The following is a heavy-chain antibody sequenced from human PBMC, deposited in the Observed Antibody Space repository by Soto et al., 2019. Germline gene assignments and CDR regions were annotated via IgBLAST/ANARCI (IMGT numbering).Heavy chain of an antibody. CDR3: ARDYYYDSRGYPGAYYYGMDV. V-gene: IGHV4-59*01. CDR2: IYYSGRT. D-gene: IGHD3-22*01. J-gene: IGHJ6*02. Sequence: LSLTCTVSGGSFSSYCWSWIRQPPGKGLEWIGHIYYSGRTNYNPSLKSRVTISGDTSKNQLSLKLSSVTAADTAVYYCARDYYYDSRGYPGAYYYGMDVWGQGTTVTVSS. CDR1: GGSFSSYC.